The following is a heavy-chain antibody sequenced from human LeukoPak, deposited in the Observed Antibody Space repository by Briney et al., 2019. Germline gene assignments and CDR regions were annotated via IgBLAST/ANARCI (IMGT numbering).Heavy chain of an antibody. CDR3: ARETLPSHLGVYVSGMDV. J-gene: IGHJ6*02. D-gene: IGHD5/OR15-5a*01. V-gene: IGHV3-30-3*01. CDR1: GFTFSSYA. Sequence: GRSLRLSCAASGFTFSSYAMHWVRQAPGKGLEWVAVISYDGSNKYYADSVKGRFTISRDNSKNTLYLQMNSLRAEDTAVYYCARETLPSHLGVYVSGMDVWGQGTTVTVSS. CDR2: ISYDGSNK.